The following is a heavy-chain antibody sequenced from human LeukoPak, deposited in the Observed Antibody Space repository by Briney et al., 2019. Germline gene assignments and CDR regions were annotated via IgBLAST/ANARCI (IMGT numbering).Heavy chain of an antibody. CDR3: ARVVGYCSGGSCYSRYYFDY. J-gene: IGHJ4*02. Sequence: AGGSLRLSCAASGFTFSDYYMSWIRQAPGKGLEWVSYISSSSSYTNYADSVKGRFTISRDNAKNSLYLQMNSLRAEDTAVYYCARVVGYCSGGSCYSRYYFDYWGQGTLVTVSS. D-gene: IGHD2-15*01. CDR1: GFTFSDYY. V-gene: IGHV3-11*06. CDR2: ISSSSSYT.